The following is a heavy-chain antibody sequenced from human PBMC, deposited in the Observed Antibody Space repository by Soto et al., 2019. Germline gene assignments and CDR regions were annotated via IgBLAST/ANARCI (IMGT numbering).Heavy chain of an antibody. Sequence: GASVKVSCKASGYTSTSYGISWVRQAPGQGLEWMGWISAYNGNTNYAQKLQGRVTMTTDTSTSTAYMELRSLRSDDTAVYYCARSARVYDFWSGYPFDYWGQGTLVTVSS. J-gene: IGHJ4*02. D-gene: IGHD3-3*01. CDR2: ISAYNGNT. V-gene: IGHV1-18*04. CDR3: ARSARVYDFWSGYPFDY. CDR1: GYTSTSYG.